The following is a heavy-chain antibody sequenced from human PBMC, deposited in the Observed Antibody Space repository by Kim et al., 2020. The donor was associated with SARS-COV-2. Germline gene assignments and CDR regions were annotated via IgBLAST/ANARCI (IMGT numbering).Heavy chain of an antibody. CDR3: AKDTPRYSYGGDAFDI. Sequence: GGSLRLSCAASGFTFGDYAMHWVRQTPGKGLEWVSGISWNSGSIFYADSVKGRFTISRDNAKNSLYLQMNSLRAEDTALYYCAKDTPRYSYGGDAFDIWGQGTMVTVSS. J-gene: IGHJ3*02. CDR1: GFTFGDYA. V-gene: IGHV3-9*01. D-gene: IGHD5-18*01. CDR2: ISWNSGSI.